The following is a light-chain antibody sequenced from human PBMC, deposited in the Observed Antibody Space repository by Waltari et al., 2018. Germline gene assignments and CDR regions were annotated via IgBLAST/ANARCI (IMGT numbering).Light chain of an antibody. V-gene: IGLV1-47*01. CDR3: AAWDDSLSGYV. J-gene: IGLJ1*01. CDR2: RNN. CDR1: SSNIGSNY. Sequence: QSVLTQPPSASGTPGQRVTISCSGSSSNIGSNYVYWYQQLPGTAPKLLIYRNNQRPSAVPDRFSGSKSGTSASLAISGLRYEDEADYYCAAWDDSLSGYVFGTGTKVTVL.